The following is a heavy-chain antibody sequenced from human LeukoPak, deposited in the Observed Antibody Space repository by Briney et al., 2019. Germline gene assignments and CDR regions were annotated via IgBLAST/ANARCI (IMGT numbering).Heavy chain of an antibody. CDR1: GYTFTSYA. Sequence: ASVKVSCKASGYTFTSYAMHWVRQAPGQRLEWMGWINAGNGNTKYSQEFQGRVTITRDTSASTAYMELSRLRSDDTAFYYCARIRYCGGISCYYIDYWSQGTLVTVSA. V-gene: IGHV1-3*01. CDR3: ARIRYCGGISCYYIDY. J-gene: IGHJ4*02. D-gene: IGHD2-2*01. CDR2: INAGNGNT.